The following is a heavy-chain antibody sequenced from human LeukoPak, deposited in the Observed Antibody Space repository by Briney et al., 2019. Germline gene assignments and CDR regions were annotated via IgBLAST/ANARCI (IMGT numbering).Heavy chain of an antibody. Sequence: PSETLSLTCTVSGGSISSGDYYWSWIRQPPGKGLEWIGYIYHSGSTYYNPSLKSRVTISVDRSKNQFSLKLSSVTAADTAVYYCARGGYYYGSGDWFDPWGQGTLVTVSS. J-gene: IGHJ5*02. CDR2: IYHSGST. V-gene: IGHV4-30-2*01. D-gene: IGHD3-10*01. CDR3: ARGGYYYGSGDWFDP. CDR1: GGSISSGDYY.